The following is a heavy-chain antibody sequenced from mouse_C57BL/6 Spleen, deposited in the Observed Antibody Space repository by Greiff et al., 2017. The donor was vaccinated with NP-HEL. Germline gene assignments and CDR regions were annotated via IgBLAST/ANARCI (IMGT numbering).Heavy chain of an antibody. V-gene: IGHV1-69*01. CDR2: IDPSDSYT. J-gene: IGHJ4*01. CDR3: AGGKAQGHYAMDY. D-gene: IGHD3-2*02. CDR1: GYTFTSYW. Sequence: QVQLQQPGAELVMPGASVKLSCKASGYTFTSYWMHWVKQRPGQGLEWIGEIDPSDSYTNYNQKFKGKSTLTVDQSSSTAYMQLSSLTSGDSSVEYCAGGKAQGHYAMDYWGQGTSVTVSS.